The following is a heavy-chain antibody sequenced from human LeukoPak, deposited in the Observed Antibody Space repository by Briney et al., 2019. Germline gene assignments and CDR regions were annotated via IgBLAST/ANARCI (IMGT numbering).Heavy chain of an antibody. CDR2: IKQDGSEK. J-gene: IGHJ4*02. D-gene: IGHD1-26*01. CDR1: GFTFRNYW. Sequence: PGESLRLSCVASGFTFRNYWMSWVRQAPGKGLEWVANIKQDGSEKYYADSEKGRFTISRDDTENSVYLQMNNLRAEDTAVYYCARDGIDYWGQGTLVTVSS. CDR3: ARDGIDY. V-gene: IGHV3-7*04.